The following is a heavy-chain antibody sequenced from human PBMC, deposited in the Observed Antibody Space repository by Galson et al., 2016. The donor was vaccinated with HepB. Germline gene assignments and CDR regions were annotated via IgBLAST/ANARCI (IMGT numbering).Heavy chain of an antibody. Sequence: SVKVSCKASGYRFFTYGISWVRQAPGQGLEWLGWISANSGNTIYAQKFQDRVTMTRDTSASTVYMDLRSLRSDDTAVYYCARDVQFRFGHWGQGTLVTVSS. V-gene: IGHV1-18*04. CDR3: ARDVQFRFGH. CDR1: GYRFFTYG. D-gene: IGHD4-11*01. CDR2: ISANSGNT. J-gene: IGHJ4*02.